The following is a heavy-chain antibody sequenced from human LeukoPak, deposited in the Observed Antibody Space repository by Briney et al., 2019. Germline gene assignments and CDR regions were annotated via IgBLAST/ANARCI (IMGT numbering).Heavy chain of an antibody. V-gene: IGHV3-74*01. Sequence: GGSLRLSCAASGFTFELYWMHWVRQVPGKRPVWVSRINDDGSDTIYADSVRGRFTISRDDAKNTVYLQMNNLRAEDTAVYYCVRGGPSTWSWGQGTLVTVSS. CDR2: INDDGSDT. CDR1: GFTFELYW. CDR3: VRGGPSTWS. D-gene: IGHD2-15*01. J-gene: IGHJ5*02.